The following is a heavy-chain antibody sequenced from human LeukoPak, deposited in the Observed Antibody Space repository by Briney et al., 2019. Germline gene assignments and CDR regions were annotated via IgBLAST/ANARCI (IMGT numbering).Heavy chain of an antibody. V-gene: IGHV3-21*01. CDR1: GFSVSSYS. CDR2: ISSSSSYI. D-gene: IGHD2-2*01. CDR3: ARDFEVPAAIYFDY. Sequence: GGSLRLSCAASGFSVSSYSMNWVRQAPGKGLEWVSSISSSSSYIYYADSVKGRFTISRDNAKNSLYLQMNSLRAEDTAVYYCARDFEVPAAIYFDYWGQGTLVTVSS. J-gene: IGHJ4*02.